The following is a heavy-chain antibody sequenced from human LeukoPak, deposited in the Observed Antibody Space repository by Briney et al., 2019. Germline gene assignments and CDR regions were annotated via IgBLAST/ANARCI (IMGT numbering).Heavy chain of an antibody. D-gene: IGHD2-15*01. CDR2: IYYSGST. V-gene: IGHV4-59*01. J-gene: IGHJ4*02. CDR1: GGSISSYY. CDR3: ARGRPWEPLLLDY. Sequence: PSETLSLTCTVSGGSISSYYWSWIRQPPGKGLEWIGYIYYSGSTNYNPSLKSRVTISVDTSKNQFSLKLSSVTAADTAVYYCARGRPWEPLLLDYWGQGTLVTVSS.